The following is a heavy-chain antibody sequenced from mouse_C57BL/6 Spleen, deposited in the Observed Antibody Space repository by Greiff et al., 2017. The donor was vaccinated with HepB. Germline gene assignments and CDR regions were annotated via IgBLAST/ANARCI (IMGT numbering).Heavy chain of an antibody. D-gene: IGHD2-4*01. CDR1: GYTFTDYY. Sequence: EVQLQQSGPELVKPGASVKISCKASGYTFTDYYMNWVKQSHGKSLEWIGDINPNNGGTSYNQKFKGKATLTVDKSSSTAYMELRSLTSEDSAVYYCARSSIYYDYDRDWYFDVWGTGTTVTVSS. CDR2: INPNNGGT. V-gene: IGHV1-26*01. J-gene: IGHJ1*03. CDR3: ARSSIYYDYDRDWYFDV.